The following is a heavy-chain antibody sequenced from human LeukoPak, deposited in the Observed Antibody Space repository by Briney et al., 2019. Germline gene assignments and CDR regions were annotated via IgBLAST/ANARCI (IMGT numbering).Heavy chain of an antibody. CDR3: ARIPSRAQIFDY. D-gene: IGHD6-13*01. CDR2: IYYSGST. CDR1: GGSISSSSYY. J-gene: IGHJ4*02. V-gene: IGHV4-39*01. Sequence: KPSETLSLTCTVSGGSISSSSYYWGWIRQPPGKGLEWTGSIYYSGSTYYNPSLKSRVTISVDTSKNQFSLKLSSVTAADTAVCYCARIPSRAQIFDYWGQGTLVTVSS.